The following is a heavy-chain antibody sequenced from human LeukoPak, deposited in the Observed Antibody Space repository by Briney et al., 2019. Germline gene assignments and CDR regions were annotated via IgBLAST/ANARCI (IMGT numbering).Heavy chain of an antibody. V-gene: IGHV3-48*01. Sequence: GGSLRLSCAASGFIFSQYSMNWVRQAPGKGLEWVSHIRSSSATFYADSVKGRFTISRDNARNSLYLQMNNLRGEDTAIYYCARDAGNSGYGCDLWGQGTLVTVSS. CDR2: IRSSSAT. D-gene: IGHD5-12*01. CDR3: ARDAGNSGYGCDL. CDR1: GFIFSQYS. J-gene: IGHJ5*02.